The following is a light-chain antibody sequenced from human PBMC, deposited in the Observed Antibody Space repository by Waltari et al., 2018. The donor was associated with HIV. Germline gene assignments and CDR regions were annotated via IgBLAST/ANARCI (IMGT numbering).Light chain of an antibody. Sequence: QSALTQPASVSGSPGQSITISCTGTSSDVGSYNPVSWFQHHPGKAPKLMIYEDNKRPSGVSNRFSGSQSGNTASLTISGLQAEDEADYYCCSYVGSSTFEVFGTGTKVTVL. J-gene: IGLJ1*01. CDR3: CSYVGSSTFEV. CDR1: SSDVGSYNP. V-gene: IGLV2-23*02. CDR2: EDN.